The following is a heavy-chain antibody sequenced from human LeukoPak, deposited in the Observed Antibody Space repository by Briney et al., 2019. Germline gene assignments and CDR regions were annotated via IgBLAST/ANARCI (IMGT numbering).Heavy chain of an antibody. CDR3: ARHPFSSPFDY. D-gene: IGHD2/OR15-2a*01. CDR1: GGSISSGGYY. CDR2: IYHTGNS. Sequence: SETLSLTCTVSGGSISSGGYYWSWIRQPPGKGLEWIGYIYHTGNSDYNPSLKSRATISLDTSKNQFSLKLTSVTAADTAVYFCARHPFSSPFDYWGQGTLVTVSS. V-gene: IGHV4-61*08. J-gene: IGHJ4*02.